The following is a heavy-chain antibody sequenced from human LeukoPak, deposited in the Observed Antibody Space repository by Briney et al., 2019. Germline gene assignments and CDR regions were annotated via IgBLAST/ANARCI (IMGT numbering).Heavy chain of an antibody. D-gene: IGHD3-22*01. Sequence: VASVKVSCKASGGTFSRYGISWVRQAPGQGLEWMGGIIPIFDTAHYAQKFQGRVTITADESTSTAYMELSSLRSEDTAVYYCARGYHDSSVDYFDYWGQGTLVTVSS. CDR1: GGTFSRYG. V-gene: IGHV1-69*13. CDR2: IIPIFDTA. J-gene: IGHJ4*02. CDR3: ARGYHDSSVDYFDY.